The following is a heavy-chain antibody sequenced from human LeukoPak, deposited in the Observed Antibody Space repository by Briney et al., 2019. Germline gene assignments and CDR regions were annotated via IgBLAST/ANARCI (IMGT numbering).Heavy chain of an antibody. V-gene: IGHV3-7*03. J-gene: IGHJ4*02. D-gene: IGHD3-10*01. CDR3: ARQARGYGSGSFFGY. Sequence: GSLRLSCAASGFTFSSYWMSWVRQAPGKGLEWVANIKQDGSEKYYVGSVKGRFTISRDNAKNSLYLQMNSLRAEDTAVYYCARQARGYGSGSFFGYWGQGTLVTVSS. CDR2: IKQDGSEK. CDR1: GFTFSSYW.